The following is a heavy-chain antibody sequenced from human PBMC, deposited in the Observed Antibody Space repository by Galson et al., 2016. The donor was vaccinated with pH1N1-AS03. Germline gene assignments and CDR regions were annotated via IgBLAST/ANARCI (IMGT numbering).Heavy chain of an antibody. D-gene: IGHD2/OR15-2a*01. CDR2: IGPGGDT. Sequence: SLILSCAASGFTFSNHAMHWVRQGTGRGLEWVSGIGPGGDTYYGGSVKGRFTISRETAKNSLYLQMNSLRPEDTAVYYCARDKSPYFCYMDVWGKGTTVIVSS. CDR1: GFTFSNHA. CDR3: ARDKSPYFCYMDV. J-gene: IGHJ6*03. V-gene: IGHV3-13*01.